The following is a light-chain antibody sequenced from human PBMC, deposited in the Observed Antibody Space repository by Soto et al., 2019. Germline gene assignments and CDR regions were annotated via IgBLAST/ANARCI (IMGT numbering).Light chain of an antibody. CDR2: SAF. CDR3: QQRSNWPPLT. J-gene: IGKJ4*01. Sequence: EIVLTPSPATLSLSPGERATLSCRASQSISNNLAWYQQKPGQAPRLVIYSAFTRATGIPARFSGSGSGTEFTLTISSLEPEDFAVYYCQQRSNWPPLTFGGGTKVDIK. CDR1: QSISNN. V-gene: IGKV3-11*01.